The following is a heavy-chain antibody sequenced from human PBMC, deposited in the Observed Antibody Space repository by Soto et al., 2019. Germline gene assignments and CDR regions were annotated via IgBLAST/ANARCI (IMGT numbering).Heavy chain of an antibody. D-gene: IGHD1-26*01. V-gene: IGHV3-30-3*01. Sequence: GWSLRLSCAVCGCTFSSHAMHCVRQAPGRGLEWLALISSDGSNKYYADSVKGRFTTSRDNSKNTMYLQMNSLRVEDTAVYYCARDDEGGSDCDLGYWGQGALVTVSS. J-gene: IGHJ4*02. CDR2: ISSDGSNK. CDR3: ARDDEGGSDCDLGY. CDR1: GCTFSSHA.